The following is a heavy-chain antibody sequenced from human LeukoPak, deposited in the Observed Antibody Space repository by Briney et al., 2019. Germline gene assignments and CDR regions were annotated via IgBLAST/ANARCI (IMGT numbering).Heavy chain of an antibody. CDR1: SGSISSYY. V-gene: IGHV4-59*01. CDR3: ARVGGGLRPYYYYGMDV. Sequence: SETLSLTCTVSSGSISSYYWSWIRQPPGKGLEWIGYIYYSGSTNYNPSLKSRVTISVDTSKNQFSLKLSSVTAADTAVYYCARVGGGLRPYYYYGMDVWGQGTTVTVSS. D-gene: IGHD3-16*01. J-gene: IGHJ6*02. CDR2: IYYSGST.